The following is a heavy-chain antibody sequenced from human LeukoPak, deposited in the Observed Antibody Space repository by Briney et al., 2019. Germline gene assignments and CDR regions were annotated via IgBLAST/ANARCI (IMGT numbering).Heavy chain of an antibody. V-gene: IGHV1-69*01. CDR1: VGTFSSYA. D-gene: IGHD5-18*01. CDR3: ARDYGDTAIPGY. CDR2: IIPIFGTA. Sequence: ASVKVSCKASVGTFSSYAISWVRQAPGQGLEWMGGIIPIFGTANYAQKFQGRVTITADESTSTAYMELSSLRSEYTAVYYCARDYGDTAIPGYWGQGTLVTVSS. J-gene: IGHJ4*02.